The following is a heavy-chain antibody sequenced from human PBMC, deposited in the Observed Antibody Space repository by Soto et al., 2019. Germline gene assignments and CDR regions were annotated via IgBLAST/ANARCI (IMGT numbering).Heavy chain of an antibody. J-gene: IGHJ4*02. CDR3: AHRDPYYWIDY. D-gene: IGHD3-10*01. Sequence: GSGPTLVNPTQTLTLTCTFSGFSLSTSGGGVAWIRQPPGKALEWLALIYWDGDKRYSPPLKSRLTISNSPSKNQVVLTMTNMDPVDTATYYCAHRDPYYWIDYWGQGTLVTVSS. V-gene: IGHV2-5*02. CDR1: GFSLSTSGGG. CDR2: IYWDGDK.